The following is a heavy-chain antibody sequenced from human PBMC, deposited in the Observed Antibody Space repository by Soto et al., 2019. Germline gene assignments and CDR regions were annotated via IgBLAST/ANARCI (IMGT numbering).Heavy chain of an antibody. CDR1: GYTFTSYG. J-gene: IGHJ6*02. CDR3: ARDVFCGGAPACPDMDV. V-gene: IGHV1-18*04. CDR2: ISAYNGNT. D-gene: IGHD2-21*01. Sequence: GASVKVSCKASGYTFTSYGISWVRQAPGQGLEWMGWISAYNGNTNYAQKLQGRVTMTTDTSTSTAYMELRSLTSDDTAVYYCARDVFCGGAPACPDMDVWGQGTTVTVSS.